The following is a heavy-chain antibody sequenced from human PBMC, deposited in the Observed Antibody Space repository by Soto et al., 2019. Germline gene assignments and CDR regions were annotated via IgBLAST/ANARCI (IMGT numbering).Heavy chain of an antibody. D-gene: IGHD5-12*01. V-gene: IGHV4-59*01. CDR1: GGSISSYY. CDR2: IYYSGST. J-gene: IGHJ5*02. CDR3: ARQGVATPAWWFDP. Sequence: ETLSLTCTVSGGSISSYYWSWIRQPPGKGLEWIGYIYYSGSTNYNPSLKSRVTISVDTSKNQFSLKLSSVTAADTAVYYCARQGVATPAWWFDPWGQGTLVTVSS.